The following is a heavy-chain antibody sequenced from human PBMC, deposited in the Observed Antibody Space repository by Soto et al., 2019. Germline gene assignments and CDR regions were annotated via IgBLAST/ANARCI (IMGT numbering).Heavy chain of an antibody. J-gene: IGHJ4*02. D-gene: IGHD5-12*01. CDR1: GFTFSSYD. CDR3: ARGASGYDFPPSEFDY. Sequence: PGGSLRLSCAASGFTFSSYDMHWVRQATGKGLEWVSAIGTAGDTYYPGSVKGRFTISRENAKNSLYLQMNSLRAEDTAVYYCARGASGYDFPPSEFDYWGQGTLVTVSS. CDR2: IGTAGDT. V-gene: IGHV3-13*01.